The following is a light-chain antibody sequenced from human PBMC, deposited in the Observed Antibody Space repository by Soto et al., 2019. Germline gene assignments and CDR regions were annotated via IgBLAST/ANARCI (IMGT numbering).Light chain of an antibody. CDR3: QQYDNLPIT. J-gene: IGKJ5*01. CDR1: QDIRNY. V-gene: IGKV1-33*01. CDR2: DAS. Sequence: DIQMTQSPSSLSASVGDRVTITCQASQDIRNYLIWYQQKPGKAPKLLIYDASNLETGVPSRFSGSGSGTDFTFTISSLQPEDIATYYCQQYDNLPITFGQGTRLEIK.